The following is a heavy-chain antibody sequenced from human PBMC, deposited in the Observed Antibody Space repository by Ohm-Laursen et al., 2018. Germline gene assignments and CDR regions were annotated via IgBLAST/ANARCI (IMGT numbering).Heavy chain of an antibody. Sequence: ATVKISCKASGYTFTGYYMHWVRQAPGQGLEWMGWINPNSGGTNYAQKFQGGVTMTRDTSISTAYMELSRLRSDDTAVYYCARDSLDSRGDYGMDVWGQGTTVTVSS. V-gene: IGHV1-2*02. J-gene: IGHJ6*02. D-gene: IGHD3-22*01. CDR3: ARDSLDSRGDYGMDV. CDR2: INPNSGGT. CDR1: GYTFTGYY.